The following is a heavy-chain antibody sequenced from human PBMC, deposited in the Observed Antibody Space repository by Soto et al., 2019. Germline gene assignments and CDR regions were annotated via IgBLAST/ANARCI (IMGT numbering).Heavy chain of an antibody. CDR1: GFTFSGYA. Sequence: GGSMRLSCAASGFTFSGYAMHWVRQAPGKGLEWVAIISYDGSNKYYADSVKGRFTISRDNSKNTLYLQMNSLRAEDTAVYYCARDSWELLPHDYWGQGTLVTVSS. CDR3: ARDSWELLPHDY. D-gene: IGHD1-26*01. J-gene: IGHJ4*02. V-gene: IGHV3-30-3*01. CDR2: ISYDGSNK.